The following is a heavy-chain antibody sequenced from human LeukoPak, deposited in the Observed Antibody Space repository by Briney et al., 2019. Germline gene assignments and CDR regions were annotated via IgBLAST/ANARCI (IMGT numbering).Heavy chain of an antibody. CDR3: ARGGRWSAYYTVDY. Sequence: GGSLRLSCAASGFTFSSYAMHWVRQAPGKGLEWVAVISYDGSNKYHADSVKGRFTISRDNSKNTLYVQMNSLRGEDTAVYYCARGGRWSAYYTVDYWGRGTLVTVSS. J-gene: IGHJ4*02. V-gene: IGHV3-30*04. CDR1: GFTFSSYA. D-gene: IGHD3-3*01. CDR2: ISYDGSNK.